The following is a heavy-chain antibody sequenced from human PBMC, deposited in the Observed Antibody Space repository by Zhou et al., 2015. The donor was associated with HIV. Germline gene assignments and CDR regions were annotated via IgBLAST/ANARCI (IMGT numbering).Heavy chain of an antibody. CDR2: IIPIFGTA. V-gene: IGHV1-69*13. J-gene: IGHJ4*02. CDR1: GYTFTSYG. D-gene: IGHD3-9*01. CDR3: ARMAISYDILTGYQKEGNYFDY. Sequence: QVQLVQSGAEVKKPGASVKVSCKASGYTFTSYGISWVRQAPGQGLEWMGGIIPIFGTANYAQKFQGRVTITADESTSTAYMELSSLRSEDTAVYYCARMAISYDILTGYQKEGNYFDYWGQGTLVTVSS.